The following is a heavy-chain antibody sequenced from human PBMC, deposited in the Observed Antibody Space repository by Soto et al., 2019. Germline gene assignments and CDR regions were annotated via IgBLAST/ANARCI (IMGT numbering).Heavy chain of an antibody. J-gene: IGHJ3*02. V-gene: IGHV3-30*04. CDR1: GFTFSSYA. D-gene: IGHD6-13*01. Sequence: GGSLRLSCAASGFTFSSYAMHWVRQAPGKGLEWVAVISYDGSNKYYADSVKGRFTISRDNSKNTLYLQMNSLRAEDTAVYYCAKSGGIAAARGAFDIWGQGTMVT. CDR2: ISYDGSNK. CDR3: AKSGGIAAARGAFDI.